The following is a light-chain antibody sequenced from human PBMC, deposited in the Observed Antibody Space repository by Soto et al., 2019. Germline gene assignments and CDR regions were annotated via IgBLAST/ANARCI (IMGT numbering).Light chain of an antibody. J-gene: IGLJ1*01. CDR2: EVT. CDR1: SSDVGGYNF. CDR3: SSYTAISTVV. V-gene: IGLV2-14*03. Sequence: QSVLTQPASVFGSPGQSITISCTGTSSDVGGYNFVSWYQQLPGKAPKLMIYEVTSRPSGVSNRFSGSKSGNTASLTISGLQPEDEAEYFWSSYTAISTVVFGTGTKVAVL.